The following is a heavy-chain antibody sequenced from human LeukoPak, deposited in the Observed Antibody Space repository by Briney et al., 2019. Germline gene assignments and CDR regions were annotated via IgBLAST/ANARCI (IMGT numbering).Heavy chain of an antibody. J-gene: IGHJ4*02. CDR2: ISAGSTI. D-gene: IGHD3-9*01. V-gene: IGHV3-48*02. Sequence: GRSLRLSCAASGFTFSSYSMNWVRQAPGKGLEWVSYISAGSTIYYADSVKGRFIISRDNAKNSLYLQMNSLRDRDTAVYYCARDQAFDWSFDYWGQGILVTVSS. CDR3: ARDQAFDWSFDY. CDR1: GFTFSSYS.